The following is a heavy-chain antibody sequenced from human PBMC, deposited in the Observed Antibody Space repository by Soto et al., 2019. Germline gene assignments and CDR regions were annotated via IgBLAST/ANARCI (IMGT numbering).Heavy chain of an antibody. CDR1: GFTFSTYA. CDR2: ITSSSSST. Sequence: EVQLVQSGGGLVQPGGSLRLSCRASGFTFSTYAMDWVRQAPGKGLEWISYITSSSSSTYYADSVKGRFTISRDNAKNSLYLQMDTLRDEDTAIYYCARDLGYGLGSKCCYFDYWGQGTLVTVSS. J-gene: IGHJ4*02. D-gene: IGHD3-10*01. V-gene: IGHV3-48*02. CDR3: ARDLGYGLGSKCCYFDY.